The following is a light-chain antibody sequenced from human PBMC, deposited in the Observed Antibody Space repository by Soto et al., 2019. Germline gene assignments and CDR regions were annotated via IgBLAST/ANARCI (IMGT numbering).Light chain of an antibody. CDR2: SNN. Sequence: QSVLTQPPSASGPPGQRVTISCSGSSSNIGSNTVNWYQQLPGTAPKLLIYSNNQRPSGVPDRFSGSKSGTSASLAISGLHSDDEADYYCAAWDDSLNGYVFGTGTKVTVL. V-gene: IGLV1-44*01. CDR3: AAWDDSLNGYV. CDR1: SSNIGSNT. J-gene: IGLJ1*01.